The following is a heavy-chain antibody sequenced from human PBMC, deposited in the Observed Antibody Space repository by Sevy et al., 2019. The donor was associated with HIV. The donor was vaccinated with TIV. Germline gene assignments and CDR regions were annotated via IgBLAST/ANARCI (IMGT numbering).Heavy chain of an antibody. Sequence: GGSLRLSCAASGFTFSSYGMHWVRQAPGKGLEWVAVISYDGSNKYYADSVKGRFTISRDNSKNTLYLQMNSLRAEDTAVYYCAKASDVLLPYSFDYWGQGTLVTVSS. CDR3: AKASDVLLPYSFDY. J-gene: IGHJ4*02. CDR1: GFTFSSYG. D-gene: IGHD3-10*01. CDR2: ISYDGSNK. V-gene: IGHV3-30*18.